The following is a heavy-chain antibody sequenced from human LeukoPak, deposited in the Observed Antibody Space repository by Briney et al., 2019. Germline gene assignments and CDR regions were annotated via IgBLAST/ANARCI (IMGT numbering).Heavy chain of an antibody. Sequence: SETLSLTCTVSGYSISSGYYWGWIRQPPGKGLEWIGSIYHSGRTYYNPSLKSRVTISVDKSKNQFSLKLSSVTAADTAVYYCARGYSYGYIFDYWGQGTLVTVSS. D-gene: IGHD5-18*01. CDR3: ARGYSYGYIFDY. CDR2: IYHSGRT. V-gene: IGHV4-38-2*02. CDR1: GYSISSGYY. J-gene: IGHJ4*02.